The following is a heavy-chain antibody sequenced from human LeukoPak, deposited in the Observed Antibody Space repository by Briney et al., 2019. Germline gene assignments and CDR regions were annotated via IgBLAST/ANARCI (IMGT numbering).Heavy chain of an antibody. Sequence: GGSLRLSCAASGFGFSSYAMHWVRQAPGKGLEWVAFIRHDGSHHYHGDSVKGRFTISRDNSKNTLYLEMTSLRPEDTAVYYCAKVRLLGALDDAFDVWGQGTMVTVSS. J-gene: IGHJ3*01. V-gene: IGHV3-30*02. CDR1: GFGFSSYA. CDR3: AKVRLLGALDDAFDV. D-gene: IGHD3-16*01. CDR2: IRHDGSHH.